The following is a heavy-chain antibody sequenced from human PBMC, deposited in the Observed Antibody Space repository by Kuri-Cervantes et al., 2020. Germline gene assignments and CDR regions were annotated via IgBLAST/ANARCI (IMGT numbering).Heavy chain of an antibody. Sequence: ASVKVSCKASGYTFTGYHMHWVRQAPGQGLEWMGWINPKSGGTNYAQKFQGRVTMTRDTSISTAYMELSRLRSDDTAVYYCARDLTPRSFRYFHHWGQGTLVTVSS. V-gene: IGHV1-2*02. CDR3: ARDLTPRSFRYFHH. CDR1: GYTFTGYH. D-gene: IGHD3-16*02. J-gene: IGHJ1*01. CDR2: INPKSGGT.